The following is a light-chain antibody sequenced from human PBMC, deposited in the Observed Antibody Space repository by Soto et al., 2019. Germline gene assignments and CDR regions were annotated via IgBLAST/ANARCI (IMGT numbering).Light chain of an antibody. CDR3: QQYDNLPPLYT. J-gene: IGKJ2*01. CDR1: QDISNY. V-gene: IGKV1-33*01. Sequence: DIQMTQSPSSLSASVGDRVTITCQASQDISNYLNWYQQKPGKAPKLLIYDASNLETGVPSRFIGSGSGTDFTYTISSLQPEDIATYYCQQYDNLPPLYTLGQGTKLEIK. CDR2: DAS.